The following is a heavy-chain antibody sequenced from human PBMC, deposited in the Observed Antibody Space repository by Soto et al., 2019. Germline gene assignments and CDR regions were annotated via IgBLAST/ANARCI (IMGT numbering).Heavy chain of an antibody. Sequence: ASVKVSCKASGYTFTSYAMHWVRQAPGQRLEWMGWINAGNGNTKYPQKFQGWVTMTRDTSISTAYMELSRLRSDDTAVYYSASEIDPAGTIKMPYFDSWGQGTLVTVSS. J-gene: IGHJ4*02. D-gene: IGHD6-13*01. CDR1: GYTFTSYA. CDR3: ASEIDPAGTIKMPYFDS. V-gene: IGHV1-3*01. CDR2: INAGNGNT.